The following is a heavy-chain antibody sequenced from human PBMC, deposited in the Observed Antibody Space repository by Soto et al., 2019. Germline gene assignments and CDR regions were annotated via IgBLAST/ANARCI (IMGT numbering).Heavy chain of an antibody. V-gene: IGHV4-30-4*01. CDR3: ATMGTPATGLYDFDY. J-gene: IGHJ4*02. Sequence: QVQLQESGPGLVKPSQTLSLTCTVSGGSISSGNYYWSWIRQPPGKGLEWIGFISYSGSTYYNASLNSRVTISVDTSKNQFSLNLSFVTAADTAVYYCATMGTPATGLYDFDYWGQGTLVTVSS. D-gene: IGHD1-7*01. CDR1: GGSISSGNYY. CDR2: ISYSGST.